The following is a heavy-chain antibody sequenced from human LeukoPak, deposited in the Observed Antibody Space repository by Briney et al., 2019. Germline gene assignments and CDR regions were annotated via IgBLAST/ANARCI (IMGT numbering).Heavy chain of an antibody. V-gene: IGHV3-7*01. CDR3: ARGLDCRSTSCYLDN. Sequence: PGGSLRLSCAASGFTFTKYWMTWVRQAPGKGLEWVANIKQDGSEKFYVDSVKGRFTISRDSAKNSLDLQINSLGAEDTAVYYCARGLDCRSTSCYLDNWGQGTLVTVSS. D-gene: IGHD2-2*01. CDR2: IKQDGSEK. CDR1: GFTFTKYW. J-gene: IGHJ4*02.